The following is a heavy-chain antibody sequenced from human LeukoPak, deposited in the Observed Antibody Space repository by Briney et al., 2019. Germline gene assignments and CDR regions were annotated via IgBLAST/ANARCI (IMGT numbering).Heavy chain of an antibody. D-gene: IGHD6-19*01. CDR2: IYYSGST. V-gene: IGHV4-31*03. CDR3: ASERIAVAGLFDY. CDR1: GGSISSGGYY. Sequence: SETLSLTCTVSGGSISSGGYYWSWIRQHPGKGLEWIGYIYYSGSTYYNPSLKSRVTISVDTSKNQFSLKLSSVTAADTAVYYCASERIAVAGLFDYWGQGTLVTVSS. J-gene: IGHJ4*02.